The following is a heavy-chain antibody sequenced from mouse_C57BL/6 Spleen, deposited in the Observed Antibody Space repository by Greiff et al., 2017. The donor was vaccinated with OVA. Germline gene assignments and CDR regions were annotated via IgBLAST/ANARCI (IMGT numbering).Heavy chain of an antibody. Sequence: QVQLQQPGAELVRPGSSVKLSCKASGYTFTSYWMDWVKQRPGQGLEWIGNIYPSDSETHYNQKFKDKATLTVDKSSSTAYMQLSSLTSEDSAVYYCARSGCGSSSCDYWGQGTTLTVSS. V-gene: IGHV1-61*01. J-gene: IGHJ2*01. D-gene: IGHD1-1*01. CDR2: IYPSDSET. CDR1: GYTFTSYW. CDR3: ARSGCGSSSCDY.